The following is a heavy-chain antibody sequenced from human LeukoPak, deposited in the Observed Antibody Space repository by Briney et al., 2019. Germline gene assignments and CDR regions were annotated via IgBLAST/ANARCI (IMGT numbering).Heavy chain of an antibody. V-gene: IGHV4-59*02. Sequence: SETLSLTCTVSGGSVSSYYWSWIRQPPGKGLEWIGYIYYSGSTNYNPSLKSRDTISVDTSKNQFSLKLSSVTAADTAVYYCARHYYSDSNGSPDYFDYWGQGTLVTVSS. CDR2: IYYSGST. CDR3: ARHYYSDSNGSPDYFDY. CDR1: GGSVSSYY. D-gene: IGHD3-22*01. J-gene: IGHJ4*02.